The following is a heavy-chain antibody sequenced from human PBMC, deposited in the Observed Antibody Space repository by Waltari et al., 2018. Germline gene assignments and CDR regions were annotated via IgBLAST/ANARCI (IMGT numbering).Heavy chain of an antibody. J-gene: IGHJ4*02. D-gene: IGHD3-3*01. CDR1: GYTFTGYS. CDR3: ARGGEHPQYYDFWGGIDY. V-gene: IGHV1-2*06. Sequence: QVQLVQSGAEVKKPGASVKVSCKASGYTFTGYSMPWVRQAPGQGLEWMGRINPNSGGTNYAQKFQGRVTMTRDTSISTAYMELSRLRSDDTAVYYCARGGEHPQYYDFWGGIDYWGQGTLVTVSS. CDR2: INPNSGGT.